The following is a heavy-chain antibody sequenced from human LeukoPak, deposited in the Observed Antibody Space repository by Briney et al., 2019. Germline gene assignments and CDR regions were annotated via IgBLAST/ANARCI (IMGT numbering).Heavy chain of an antibody. CDR1: GGSFFSGYY. V-gene: IGHV4-34*01. CDR3: ARGCVAAAGLDCAEFDY. CDR2: TNHRGST. J-gene: IGHJ4*02. D-gene: IGHD6-13*01. Sequence: SETLSHTCGVSGGSFFSGYYWTWIRQSPTKGLEWIGETNHRGSTNYNPSLRGRVSISVDRSKNQFSLKMTSVTAADTAVYYCARGCVAAAGLDCAEFDYWGQGSLVTVSS.